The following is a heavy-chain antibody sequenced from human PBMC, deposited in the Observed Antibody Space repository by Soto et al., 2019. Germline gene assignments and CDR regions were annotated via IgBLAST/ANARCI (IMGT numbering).Heavy chain of an antibody. CDR1: GFTFSSYS. Sequence: EVQLVESGGGLVKPGGSLRLSCAASGFTFSSYSMNWVRQAPGKGLEWVSSISSSSSYIYYADSVKGRFTISRDNAKNSLYLQMNSLRAEDTAVNYCARDRYDSSGYYYKDRAFDIWGQGTMVTVSS. J-gene: IGHJ3*02. D-gene: IGHD3-22*01. CDR2: ISSSSSYI. CDR3: ARDRYDSSGYYYKDRAFDI. V-gene: IGHV3-21*01.